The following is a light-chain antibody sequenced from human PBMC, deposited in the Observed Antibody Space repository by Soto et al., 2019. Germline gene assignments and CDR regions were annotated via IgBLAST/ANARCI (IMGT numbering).Light chain of an antibody. Sequence: QSVLTQPASVSGSPGQSIAISCTGTSSDVSDYKYVSWYQQHPGKAPKLMIYEVSNRPSGVSDRFSGSKSGNTASLTISGLQAEDEADYYCSSYTSSNILLFGGGTKVTVL. CDR1: SSDVSDYKY. J-gene: IGLJ2*01. V-gene: IGLV2-14*01. CDR2: EVS. CDR3: SSYTSSNILL.